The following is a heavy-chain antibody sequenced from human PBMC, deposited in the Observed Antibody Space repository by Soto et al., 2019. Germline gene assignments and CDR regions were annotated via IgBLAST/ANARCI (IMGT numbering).Heavy chain of an antibody. Sequence: QVQLVQSGAEVKKPGASVKVSCKASGYTFTSYDINWVRQATGQGLEWMGWTNPNSGNTGYAQKFQGRVTMTRNTSISTAYMELSSLRSEDTAVYYCARGALYCSGGSCYSGSNWFDPWGQGTLVTVSS. CDR3: ARGALYCSGGSCYSGSNWFDP. V-gene: IGHV1-8*01. CDR2: TNPNSGNT. CDR1: GYTFTSYD. D-gene: IGHD2-15*01. J-gene: IGHJ5*02.